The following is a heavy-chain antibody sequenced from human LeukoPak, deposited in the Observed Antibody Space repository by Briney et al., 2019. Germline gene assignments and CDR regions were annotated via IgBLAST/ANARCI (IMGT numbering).Heavy chain of an antibody. J-gene: IGHJ4*02. CDR2: ISSSSSYI. Sequence: PGGSLRLSCAASGFTFSSYSMNWVRQAPGKGLEWVSSISSSSSYIYYADSVKGRFTISRDNAKNSLYLQMNSLRAEDTAVYYCARDRRVAVAGTVSGYWGQGTLVTVSS. D-gene: IGHD6-19*01. CDR1: GFTFSSYS. CDR3: ARDRRVAVAGTVSGY. V-gene: IGHV3-21*01.